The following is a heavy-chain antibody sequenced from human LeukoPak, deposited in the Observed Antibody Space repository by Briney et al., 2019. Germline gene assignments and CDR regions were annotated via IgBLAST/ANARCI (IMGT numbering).Heavy chain of an antibody. J-gene: IGHJ6*03. CDR3: ARDSGWDLYYYYMDV. Sequence: VASVKVSCKASGYTFTSYDINWVRQATGQGLEWMGWMNPNSGNTGYAQKFQGRVTITRNTSISTAYMELSSLRAEDMAVYYCARDSGWDLYYYYMDVWGKGTTVTISS. V-gene: IGHV1-8*03. CDR1: GYTFTSYD. D-gene: IGHD3-10*01. CDR2: MNPNSGNT.